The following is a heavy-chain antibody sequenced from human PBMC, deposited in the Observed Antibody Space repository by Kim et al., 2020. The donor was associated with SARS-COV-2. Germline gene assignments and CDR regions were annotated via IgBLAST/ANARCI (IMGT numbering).Heavy chain of an antibody. V-gene: IGHV4-34*01. CDR1: GGSFSGYY. CDR3: ARGSPRIAVAAKSGGFDY. J-gene: IGHJ4*02. Sequence: SETLSLTCAVYGGSFSGYYWSWIRQPPGKGLEWIGEINHSGSTNYNPSLKSRVTISVDTSKNQFSLKLSSVTAADTAVYYCARGSPRIAVAAKSGGFDYWGQGTLVTVSS. CDR2: INHSGST. D-gene: IGHD6-19*01.